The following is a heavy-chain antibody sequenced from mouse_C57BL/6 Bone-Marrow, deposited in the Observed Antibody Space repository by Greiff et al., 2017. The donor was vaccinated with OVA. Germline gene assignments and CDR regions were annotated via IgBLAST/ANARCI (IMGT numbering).Heavy chain of an antibody. J-gene: IGHJ2*01. Sequence: EVQLQQSGAELVRPGASVKLSCTASGFNIKDDYMHWVKQRPEQGLEWIGWIDPENGDTEYASKFQGKATITADTSSNTAYLQLSSLTSEDTAVYYCTGRDLYYFDYWGQGTTLTVSS. V-gene: IGHV14-4*01. CDR3: TGRDLYYFDY. D-gene: IGHD3-3*01. CDR1: GFNIKDDY. CDR2: IDPENGDT.